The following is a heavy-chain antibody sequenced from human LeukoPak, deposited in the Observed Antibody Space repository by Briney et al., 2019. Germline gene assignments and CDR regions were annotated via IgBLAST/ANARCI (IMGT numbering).Heavy chain of an antibody. CDR2: ISWNSDSI. Sequence: GGSLRLSCAASGFTFDDYAMHWVRQAPGKGLEWVSGISWNSDSIGYADSVKGRFTISRGNAKNSLYLQMNSLRAEDTALYYCAKDIMPIMVRGVIFYYWGQGTLVTVSS. J-gene: IGHJ4*02. D-gene: IGHD3-10*01. V-gene: IGHV3-9*01. CDR3: AKDIMPIMVRGVIFYY. CDR1: GFTFDDYA.